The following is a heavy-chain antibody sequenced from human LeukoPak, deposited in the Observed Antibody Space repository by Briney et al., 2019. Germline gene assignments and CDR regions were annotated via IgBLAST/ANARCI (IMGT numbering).Heavy chain of an antibody. CDR2: IYYSGST. CDR1: GGSISSYY. CDR3: ARGGDSSGWYDWSIDY. D-gene: IGHD6-19*01. V-gene: IGHV4-59*01. J-gene: IGHJ4*02. Sequence: SETLSLTCTVSGGSISSYYWSWIRQPPGKGLEWIGYIYYSGSTNYNPSLKRRVTISVDTSKNQFSLKLSSVTAADTAVYYCARGGDSSGWYDWSIDYWGQGTLVTVSS.